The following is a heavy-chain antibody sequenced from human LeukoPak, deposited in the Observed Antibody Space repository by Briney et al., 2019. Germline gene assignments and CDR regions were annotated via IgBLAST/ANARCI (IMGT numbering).Heavy chain of an antibody. CDR1: GLTFRTYT. V-gene: IGHV3-30*04. J-gene: IGHJ4*02. CDR2: MSFDGSDQ. D-gene: IGHD3-10*01. CDR3: ARSLMRSYFDY. Sequence: GGSLRLTCQVSGLTFRTYTMNWIRQAPGKGLEWVASMSFDGSDQFYADSVRGRFTISRDNSKNTLFLQMSGLRSDDTAVYYCARSLMRSYFDYWGQGTLVSVSS.